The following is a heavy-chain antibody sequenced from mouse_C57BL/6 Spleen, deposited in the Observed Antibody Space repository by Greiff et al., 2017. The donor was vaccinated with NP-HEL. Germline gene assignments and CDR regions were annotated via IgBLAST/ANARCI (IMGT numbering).Heavy chain of an antibody. Sequence: QVQLQQSGPELVKPGASVKISCKASGYAFSSSWMNWVKQRPGKGLEWIGRIYPGDGDTNYNGKFKGKATLTADKSSSTAYMQLSSLTSEDSAVYFCARRHYSNIPYAMDYWGQGTSVTVSS. D-gene: IGHD2-5*01. CDR3: ARRHYSNIPYAMDY. V-gene: IGHV1-82*01. CDR1: GYAFSSSW. CDR2: IYPGDGDT. J-gene: IGHJ4*01.